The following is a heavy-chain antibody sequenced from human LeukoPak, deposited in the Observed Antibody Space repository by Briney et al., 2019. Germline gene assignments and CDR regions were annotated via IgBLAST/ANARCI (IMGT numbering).Heavy chain of an antibody. Sequence: GSLRLSCAASGFTFSSSAMSWVRQAPGKGLEWVGFIRSKAYGGTTEYAASVKGRFTISRDDSKSIAYLQMNSLKTEDTAVYYCTRDLYYYDSSGYSDYFDYWGQGTLVTVSS. V-gene: IGHV3-49*04. CDR3: TRDLYYYDSSGYSDYFDY. CDR1: GFTFSSSA. J-gene: IGHJ4*02. D-gene: IGHD3-22*01. CDR2: IRSKAYGGTT.